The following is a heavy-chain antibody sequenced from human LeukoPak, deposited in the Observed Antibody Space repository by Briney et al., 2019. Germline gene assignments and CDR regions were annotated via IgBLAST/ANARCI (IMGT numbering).Heavy chain of an antibody. J-gene: IGHJ4*02. CDR2: INPDGDGM. CDR1: GFTFSRSW. Sequence: PPGSLRLSCTASGFTFSRSWMNWIRQAPGKGLEWVANINPDGDGMRFVDSVKGRFTMSRDNAQSSLHLQMNSLRVEDTAFYYCAAWTDRGYSYWGQGVLVTVSS. D-gene: IGHD5-12*01. V-gene: IGHV3-7*01. CDR3: AAWTDRGYSY.